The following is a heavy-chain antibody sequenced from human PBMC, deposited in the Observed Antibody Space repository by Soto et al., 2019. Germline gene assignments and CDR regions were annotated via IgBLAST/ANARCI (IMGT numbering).Heavy chain of an antibody. CDR3: AKDRLQHLARGWLDP. D-gene: IGHD4-4*01. J-gene: IGHJ5*02. CDR1: GFTLSGYG. CDR2: ISYDGTNT. Sequence: QVRLVESGGGVVQPGRSLRLSCVASGFTLSGYGMHWVRQAPGKGLEWLGVISYDGTNTYYADSVKGRFTVSSDNSKNTLYLQMNSLRPEDTAVYYCAKDRLQHLARGWLDPWGQGTLVTVSS. V-gene: IGHV3-30*18.